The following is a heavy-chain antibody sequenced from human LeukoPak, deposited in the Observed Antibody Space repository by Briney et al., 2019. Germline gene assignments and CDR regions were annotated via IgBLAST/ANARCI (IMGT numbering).Heavy chain of an antibody. CDR1: GYTFTSYG. V-gene: IGHV1-69*13. CDR3: ASSLIQLWLYYYYGMDV. Sequence: SVKVSCKASGYTFTSYGISWVRQAPGQGLEWMGGIIPIFGTANYAQKFQGRVTITADESTSTAYMELSSLRSEDTAVYYCASSLIQLWLYYYYGMDVWGQGTTVTVSS. D-gene: IGHD5-18*01. CDR2: IIPIFGTA. J-gene: IGHJ6*02.